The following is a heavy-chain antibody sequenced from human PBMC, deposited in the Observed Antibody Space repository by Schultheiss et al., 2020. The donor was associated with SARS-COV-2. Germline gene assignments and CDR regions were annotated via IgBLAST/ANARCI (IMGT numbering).Heavy chain of an antibody. V-gene: IGHV4-59*01. CDR2: IYYNGNT. CDR3: ARVPYYPGGAFDI. Sequence: GSLRLSCAVYGGSFSGYYWSWIRQSPGKGLEWIGYIYYNGNTNCNPSLKSRVTMSIDTSKNQFSLKLSSVTAADTAVYYCARVPYYPGGAFDIWGQGTMVTVAS. CDR1: GGSFSGYY. J-gene: IGHJ3*02. D-gene: IGHD1-26*01.